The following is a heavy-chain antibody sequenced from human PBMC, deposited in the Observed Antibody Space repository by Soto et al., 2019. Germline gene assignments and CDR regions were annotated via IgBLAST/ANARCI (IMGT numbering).Heavy chain of an antibody. J-gene: IGHJ6*02. CDR3: ARVEAVAGLYNYHGLDV. V-gene: IGHV1-69*12. CDR2: IVPIFGTT. CDR1: GGTFSNYA. Sequence: QVQLVQSGAEVKKPGSSVKVSCKVSGGTFSNYAIDWVRLAPGHGLEWMGGIVPIFGTTYYTQKFQGRATITADDSTTTAYVEMSSLRSEDTAIYYCARVEAVAGLYNYHGLDVWGQGTAVTVSS. D-gene: IGHD6-19*01.